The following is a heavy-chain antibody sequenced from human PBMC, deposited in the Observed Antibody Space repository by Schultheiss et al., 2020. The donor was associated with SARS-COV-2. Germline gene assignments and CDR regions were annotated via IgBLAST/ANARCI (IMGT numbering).Heavy chain of an antibody. J-gene: IGHJ4*02. V-gene: IGHV3-15*01. CDR2: IKSKTDGGTT. Sequence: GESLKISCAASGFTFSNAWMSWVRQAPGKGLEWVGRIKSKTDGGTTDYAAPVKGRFAMSRDDSKNTLYLQMDSLKTEDTALYYCTGGAGSDYWGQGTLVTVSS. CDR3: TGGAGSDY. CDR1: GFTFSNAW. D-gene: IGHD2-15*01.